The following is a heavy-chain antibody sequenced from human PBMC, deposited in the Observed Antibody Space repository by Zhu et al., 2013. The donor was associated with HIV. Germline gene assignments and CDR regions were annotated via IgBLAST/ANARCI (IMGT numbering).Heavy chain of an antibody. CDR1: GGTFSSYA. D-gene: IGHD6-13*01. CDR3: ARDPKQQLVPFYYGMDV. V-gene: IGHV1-69*06. CDR2: IIPIFGTA. Sequence: QVQLVQSGAEVKKPGSSVKVSCKASGGTFSSYAISWVRQAPGQGLEWMGGIIPIFGTANYAQKFQGRVTITADKSTSTAYMELSSLRSEDTAVYYCARDPKQQLVPFYYGMDVWGQGDHGHRLL. J-gene: IGHJ6*02.